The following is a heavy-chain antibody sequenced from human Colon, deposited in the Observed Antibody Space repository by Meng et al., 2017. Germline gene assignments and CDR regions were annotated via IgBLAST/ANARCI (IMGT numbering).Heavy chain of an antibody. V-gene: IGHV4-4*02. D-gene: IGHD1-1*01. Sequence: QVPLQGRGPGPVKPSGTLSPTGTVSGDSISSDSWWSWVRQPPGKGLEWIGEVYHRGDTNYNPSLKSRVVISVDRSKNQFSLNLSSVTAADTAVYYCGRDQGRQLINHWGQGTLVTVSS. CDR1: GDSISSDSW. CDR3: GRDQGRQLINH. CDR2: VYHRGDT. J-gene: IGHJ4*02.